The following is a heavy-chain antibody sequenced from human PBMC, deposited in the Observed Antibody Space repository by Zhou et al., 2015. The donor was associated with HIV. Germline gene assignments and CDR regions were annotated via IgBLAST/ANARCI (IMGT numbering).Heavy chain of an antibody. CDR3: ARAYNWNYGWFDP. D-gene: IGHD1-7*01. CDR2: IIPFFGSA. J-gene: IGHJ5*02. V-gene: IGHV1-69*01. Sequence: QVQWVQSGAEMKKPGSSVKVSCKASGGTFRRHAISWVRKAPGQGLEWMGGIIPFFGSANYAQKFQGRVTITADESTSTAYMELGSLRSDDTAVYYCARAYNWNYGWFDPWGQGTLVTVSS. CDR1: GGTFRRHA.